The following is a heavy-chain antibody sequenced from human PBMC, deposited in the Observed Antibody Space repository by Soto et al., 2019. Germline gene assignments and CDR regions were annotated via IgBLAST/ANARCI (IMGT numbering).Heavy chain of an antibody. CDR3: RRSSRYSTDV. CDR1: GASIRSSAY. CDR2: IYSIGNT. D-gene: IGHD6-19*01. J-gene: IGHJ6*02. V-gene: IGHV4-39*01. Sequence: PSETLSLTCTVSGASIRSSAYWGWIRPPPGKGLEWIGSIYSIGNTYYNPSLKSGVTISADTSKNQFSLNLISVTAADTAVYYCRRSSRYSTDVWGQGITVTVSS.